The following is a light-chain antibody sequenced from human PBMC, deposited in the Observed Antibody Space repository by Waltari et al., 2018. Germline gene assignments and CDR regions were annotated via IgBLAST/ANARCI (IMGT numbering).Light chain of an antibody. CDR2: DVS. J-gene: IGLJ2*01. Sequence: QSALTQPAPVSGSPVQSVTIFCSGTSNDVGCFNSLSWDQKHPGQAPRVIIYDVSDRPSGVSDRFSGSKSGNTASLTISGLQAEDEADYYCSSQSSNDVVLFGGGTKLTVL. V-gene: IGLV2-14*01. CDR1: SNDVGCFNS. CDR3: SSQSSNDVVL.